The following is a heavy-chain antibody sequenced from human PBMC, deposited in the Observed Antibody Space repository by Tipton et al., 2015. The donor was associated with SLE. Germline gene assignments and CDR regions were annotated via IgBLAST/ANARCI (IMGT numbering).Heavy chain of an antibody. V-gene: IGHV4-4*02. J-gene: IGHJ6*03. CDR3: ARLLPSGFHYYYYCMDV. D-gene: IGHD3-22*01. CDR2: INHSGST. CDR1: GGSINDNNW. Sequence: TLSLTCAVSGGSINDNNWWSWVRKSPGTGLEGIGEINHSGSTNYNPSLKSRVTISVDTSKNQFSLKLSSVTAADTAVYYCARLLPSGFHYYYYCMDVWGKGTTVTVSS.